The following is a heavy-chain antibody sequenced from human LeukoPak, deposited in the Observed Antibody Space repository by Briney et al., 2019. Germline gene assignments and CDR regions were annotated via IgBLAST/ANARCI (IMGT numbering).Heavy chain of an antibody. CDR2: ISRSGAST. V-gene: IGHV3-23*01. CDR1: GFTFSSYA. D-gene: IGHD3-22*01. J-gene: IGHJ4*02. CDR3: AKAKWSLPVFDY. Sequence: GGSLRLSCAASGFTFSSYAMSWVRQAPGKGLEWVSAISRSGASTYYADSVRGRFTISRDNSKNTLYLQLNSLRAEDMAIYYCAKAKWSLPVFDYWGQGTLVTVSS.